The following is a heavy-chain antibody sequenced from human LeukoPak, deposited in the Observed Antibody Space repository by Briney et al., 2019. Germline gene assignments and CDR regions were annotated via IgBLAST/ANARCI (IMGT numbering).Heavy chain of an antibody. CDR3: ARQLEWELLRGEEFDY. J-gene: IGHJ4*02. CDR1: GGSISSSSYY. CDR2: IYYSGST. D-gene: IGHD1-26*01. V-gene: IGHV4-39*01. Sequence: PSETLSLTCTVSGGSISSSSYYWGWIRQPPGKGPEWIGSIYYSGSTYYNPSLKSRVTISVDKSKNQFSLKLSSVTAADTAVYYCARQLEWELLRGEEFDYWGQGTLVTVSS.